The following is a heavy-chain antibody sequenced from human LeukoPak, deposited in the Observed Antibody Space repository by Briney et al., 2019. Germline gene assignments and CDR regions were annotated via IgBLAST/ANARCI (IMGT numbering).Heavy chain of an antibody. Sequence: ASVKVSCKASGYTFTNYGITWVRQAPGQGLEWMGWISGYNGNTNYAQKLQGRVTMTTDTSTSTAYMELRSLRSDDTAVYYCARSSGWYGYDAFDIWGQGTMVTVSS. D-gene: IGHD6-19*01. CDR1: GYTFTNYG. V-gene: IGHV1-18*01. J-gene: IGHJ3*02. CDR2: ISGYNGNT. CDR3: ARSSGWYGYDAFDI.